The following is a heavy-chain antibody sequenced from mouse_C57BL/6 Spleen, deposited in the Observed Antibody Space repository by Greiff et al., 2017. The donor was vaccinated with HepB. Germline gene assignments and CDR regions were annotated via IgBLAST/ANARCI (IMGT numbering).Heavy chain of an antibody. CDR3: ARPLTTVVAPFAY. D-gene: IGHD1-1*01. V-gene: IGHV5-17*01. J-gene: IGHJ3*01. CDR1: GFTFSDYG. Sequence: EVQRVESGGGLVKPGGSLKLSCAASGFTFSDYGMHWVRQAPEKGLEWVAYISSGSSTIYYADTVKGRFTISRDNAKNTLFLQMTSLRSEDTAMYYCARPLTTVVAPFAYWGQGTLVTVSA. CDR2: ISSGSSTI.